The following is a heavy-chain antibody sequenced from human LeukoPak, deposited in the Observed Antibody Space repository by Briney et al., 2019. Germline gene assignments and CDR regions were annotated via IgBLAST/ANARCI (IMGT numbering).Heavy chain of an antibody. V-gene: IGHV1-46*01. D-gene: IGHD3-22*01. CDR1: GYTFTSYY. J-gene: IGHJ4*02. Sequence: ASVKVSCKASGYTFTSYYMHWVRQAPGQGLEWMGIINPSGGSTSYAQKFQGRVTMTRDTSTSTAYMELSSPRSEDTAVYYCARETRREEYYYDSSGYYLSYWGQGTLVTVSS. CDR2: INPSGGST. CDR3: ARETRREEYYYDSSGYYLSY.